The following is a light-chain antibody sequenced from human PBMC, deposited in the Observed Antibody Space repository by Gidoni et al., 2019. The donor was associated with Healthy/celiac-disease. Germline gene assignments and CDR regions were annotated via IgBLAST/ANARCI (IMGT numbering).Light chain of an antibody. CDR3: QQYGSSQFT. CDR1: QSVSSSY. CDR2: GAS. V-gene: IGKV3-20*01. Sequence: EIVFTQSPGTLSLSPGERATLSCRASQSVSSSYLAWYQQKPGQAPRLLIYGASSRATGIPDRFSGSGSGTDFTLTISRLEPDDFAVYYCQQYGSSQFTFGPGTKVDIK. J-gene: IGKJ3*01.